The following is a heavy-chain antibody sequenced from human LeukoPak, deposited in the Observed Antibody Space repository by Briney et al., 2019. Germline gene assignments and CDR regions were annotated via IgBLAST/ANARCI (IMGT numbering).Heavy chain of an antibody. Sequence: PGGSLRLSCAASGFTFSSYAMHWVRQAPGKGLEWVAVISYDGSNKYYADSVKGRFTISRDNSKNTLYLQMNSLRAEDTAVYYCARDQLAITFGGVIAANYFDYWGQGTLVTVSS. CDR1: GFTFSSYA. J-gene: IGHJ4*02. CDR3: ARDQLAITFGGVIAANYFDY. D-gene: IGHD3-16*02. V-gene: IGHV3-30-3*01. CDR2: ISYDGSNK.